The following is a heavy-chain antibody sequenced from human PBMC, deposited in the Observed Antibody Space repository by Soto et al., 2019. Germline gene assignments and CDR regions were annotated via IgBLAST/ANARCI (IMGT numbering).Heavy chain of an antibody. J-gene: IGHJ6*02. CDR3: ARLRRADGTSPSNYYYYGMDA. D-gene: IGHD6-13*01. CDR2: IYYSGST. CDR1: GGSISSGGYY. Sequence: PSETLSLTCTVSGGSISSGGYYWSWIRQHPGKGLEWIGYIYYSGSTYYNPSLKSRVTISVDTSKNQFSLKLSSVTAADTAVYYCARLRRADGTSPSNYYYYGMDAWGQGTTVTVPS. V-gene: IGHV4-31*03.